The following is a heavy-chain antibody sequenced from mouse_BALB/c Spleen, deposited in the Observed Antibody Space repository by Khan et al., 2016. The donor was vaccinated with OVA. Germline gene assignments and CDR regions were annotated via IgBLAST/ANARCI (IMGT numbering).Heavy chain of an antibody. V-gene: IGHV3-2*02. J-gene: IGHJ4*01. CDR3: ARDGSRYNYAMDY. Sequence: EVQLQESGPGLVKPSQSLSLTCTVTGYSITSDYARYWIRQFPGNKLEWMGYISYSGSTNYNPSLKSRISITRDTSKNQFFLQLNSVTTEDTATYYCARDGSRYNYAMDYWGQGTSVTVSS. CDR1: GYSITSDYA. CDR2: ISYSGST. D-gene: IGHD2-3*01.